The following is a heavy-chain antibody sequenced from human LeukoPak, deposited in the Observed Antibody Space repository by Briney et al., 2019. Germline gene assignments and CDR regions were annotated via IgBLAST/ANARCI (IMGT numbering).Heavy chain of an antibody. CDR1: GFTVSNNY. V-gene: IGHV3-53*01. J-gene: IGHJ4*02. CDR2: IYSGDIT. CDR3: ARGSGYSYGFPDY. D-gene: IGHD5-18*01. Sequence: GGSLRLSCAASGFTVSNNYMSWVRQAPGKGLEWVSVIYSGDITYYADSVRGRFTISRDNSKNTLYLQMNSLRAEDTAVYYCARGSGYSYGFPDYWGRGTLVTVSS.